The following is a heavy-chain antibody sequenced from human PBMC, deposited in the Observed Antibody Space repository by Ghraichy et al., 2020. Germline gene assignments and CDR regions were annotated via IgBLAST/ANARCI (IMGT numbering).Heavy chain of an antibody. Sequence: GGSLRLSCVVSGFTLNGYNMTWVRQSPGKGLEWVSYITTSSRSIFYADSVKGRFTISRDNAKNSLCLQMNSLRDEDTAVYYCARASRVVRFSCFAGMDVWGQGTTVPVSS. CDR3: ARASRVVRFSCFAGMDV. CDR1: GFTLNGYN. J-gene: IGHJ6*02. D-gene: IGHD4-23*01. CDR2: ITTSSRSI. V-gene: IGHV3-48*02.